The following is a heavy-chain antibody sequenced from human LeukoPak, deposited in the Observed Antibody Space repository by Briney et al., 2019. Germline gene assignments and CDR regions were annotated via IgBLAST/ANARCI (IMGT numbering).Heavy chain of an antibody. J-gene: IGHJ4*02. CDR2: IYYSGST. Sequence: SETLSLTCTVSGGSISSYYWSWIRQPPGKGLEWIGYIYYSGSTNYNPSLKSRVTISVDTSKNQFSLKLSSVTAADTAVYYCARYRWELRGGFDYWGQGTLVTVSS. CDR3: ARYRWELRGGFDY. V-gene: IGHV4-59*01. D-gene: IGHD1-26*01. CDR1: GGSISSYY.